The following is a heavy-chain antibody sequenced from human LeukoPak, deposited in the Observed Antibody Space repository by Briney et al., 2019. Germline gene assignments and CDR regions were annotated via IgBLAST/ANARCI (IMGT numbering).Heavy chain of an antibody. J-gene: IGHJ4*02. D-gene: IGHD5-24*01. CDR2: IKQDGSKK. V-gene: IGHV3-7*04. Sequence: GGSLRLSCAASGFTFSNAYMSWVRQAPGKGLEWVANIKQDGSKKSYVDSVKGRFTISRDNAKNSLYLQMNSLRAEDAAIYYCTRVGYIDEGIDYWGQGTLVTVSS. CDR1: GFTFSNAY. CDR3: TRVGYIDEGIDY.